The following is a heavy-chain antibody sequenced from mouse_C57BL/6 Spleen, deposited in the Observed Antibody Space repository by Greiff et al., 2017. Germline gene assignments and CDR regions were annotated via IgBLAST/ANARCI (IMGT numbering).Heavy chain of an antibody. CDR3: ARLGEAWFAY. Sequence: VQLQQPGAELVRPGSSVKLSCKASGYTFTSYWMHWVKQRPIQGLEWIGDIDPSDSETHYNQKFKDKATLTVDKSSSTAYMQLSSLTSEDSAVYYCARLGEAWFAYWGQGTLVTVSA. J-gene: IGHJ3*01. D-gene: IGHD4-1*01. CDR2: IDPSDSET. V-gene: IGHV1-52*01. CDR1: GYTFTSYW.